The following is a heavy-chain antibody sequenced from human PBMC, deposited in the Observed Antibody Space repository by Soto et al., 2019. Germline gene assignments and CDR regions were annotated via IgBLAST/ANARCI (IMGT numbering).Heavy chain of an antibody. CDR2: IDSSSSAI. CDR1: GFSFSIYS. V-gene: IGHV3-48*02. D-gene: IGHD3-10*01. Sequence: ESGGGWVQPGGSLRLSCAASGFSFSIYSMTWVRQAPGKGLEWVSYIDSSSSAIYYADSVKGRFTISRDNAKKSLYLEMNSLRDEVTAVYHCARGRLWSFDFWGQGTLVTVSS. CDR3: ARGRLWSFDF. J-gene: IGHJ4*02.